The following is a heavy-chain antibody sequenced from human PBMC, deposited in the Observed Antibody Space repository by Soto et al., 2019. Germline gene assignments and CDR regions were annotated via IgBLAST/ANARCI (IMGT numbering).Heavy chain of an antibody. CDR1: GESISGSDHY. V-gene: IGHV4-30-4*01. J-gene: IGHJ3*02. D-gene: IGHD1-1*01. Sequence: SRPITCTVCGESISGSDHYWDWILHPPGKPLAWIGYIHYSGSAYYNPSLKSRVTFSVHTSKNQFSLNLNSMTAADTAVYFCAREGGTGTGSLDIWGQGKMVTVSS. CDR3: AREGGTGTGSLDI. CDR2: IHYSGSA.